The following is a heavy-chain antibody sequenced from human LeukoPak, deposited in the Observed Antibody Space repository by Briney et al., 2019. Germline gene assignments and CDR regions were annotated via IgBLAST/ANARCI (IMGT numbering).Heavy chain of an antibody. CDR3: ARGPGYYSGGSCYYYYGMDV. Sequence: GASVKVSCKASGYTFTTYGISWVRQAPGQGLEWMGWISAYNGNTNYAQKLQGRVTMTTDTSTSTAYMELRSLRSDDTAVYYCARGPGYYSGGSCYYYYGMDVWGQGTTVTVSS. CDR2: ISAYNGNT. J-gene: IGHJ6*02. V-gene: IGHV1-18*01. D-gene: IGHD2-15*01. CDR1: GYTFTTYG.